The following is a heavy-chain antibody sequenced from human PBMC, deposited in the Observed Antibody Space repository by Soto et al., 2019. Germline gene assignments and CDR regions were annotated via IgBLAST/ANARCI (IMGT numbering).Heavy chain of an antibody. V-gene: IGHV3-23*01. CDR2: ISATGDNT. CDR1: RLTFDSYA. Sequence: EVQLLESGGGLVQPGGSLRLSCVASRLTFDSYAMSWVRQAPGKGLEWVSGISATGDNTYFADSVKGRFTVSRDNSKNTLKWQMNSLRAEDTAVYFCANGNRGDSYNFQGFYYSYMDVWGKGTTVTVSS. CDR3: ANGNRGDSYNFQGFYYSYMDV. J-gene: IGHJ6*03. D-gene: IGHD3-10*01.